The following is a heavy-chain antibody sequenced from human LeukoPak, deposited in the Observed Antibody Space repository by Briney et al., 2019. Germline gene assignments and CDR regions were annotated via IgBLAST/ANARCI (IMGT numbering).Heavy chain of an antibody. CDR1: GFTFSGYV. Sequence: GGSLRLSCAASGFTFSGYVMSWVRQAPGKGLEWVAVIWYGESNKYYADSVKGRFTISRDNSKNTLYLQMNSLRAEDTAVYYCAKGATYCSSTSCPDAFDIWGQGTMVTVSS. CDR3: AKGATYCSSTSCPDAFDI. D-gene: IGHD2-2*01. J-gene: IGHJ3*02. V-gene: IGHV3-30*02. CDR2: IWYGESNK.